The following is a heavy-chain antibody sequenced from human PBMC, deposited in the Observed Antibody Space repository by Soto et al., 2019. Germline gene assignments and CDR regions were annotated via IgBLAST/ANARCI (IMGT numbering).Heavy chain of an antibody. V-gene: IGHV5-51*01. J-gene: IGHJ3*02. CDR3: ARTGVADVFEI. D-gene: IGHD3-3*01. Sequence: GESLKISCKGSGFSFTSYWIGWVRQMPGKGLECMGIIYPRDSVTRYNPSLQGQVTISVDESIDTAYLQWISLKTSDTAMYYCARTGVADVFEIWGQGTMVTVSS. CDR1: GFSFTSYW. CDR2: IYPRDSVT.